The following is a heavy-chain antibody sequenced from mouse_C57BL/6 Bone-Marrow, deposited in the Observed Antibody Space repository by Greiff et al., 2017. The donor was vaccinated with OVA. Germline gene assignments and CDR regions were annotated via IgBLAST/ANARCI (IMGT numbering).Heavy chain of an antibody. CDR3: ARVRLRRKGNAMDY. CDR1: GYTFTSYG. J-gene: IGHJ4*01. V-gene: IGHV1-81*01. Sequence: VQLVESGAELARPGASVKLSCKASGYTFTSYGISWVKQRPGQGLEWIGEIYPRSGNTYYNEKFKGKATLTADKSSSTAYMELRSLTSEDSAVYFCARVRLRRKGNAMDYWGQGTSVTVSS. CDR2: IYPRSGNT. D-gene: IGHD2-2*01.